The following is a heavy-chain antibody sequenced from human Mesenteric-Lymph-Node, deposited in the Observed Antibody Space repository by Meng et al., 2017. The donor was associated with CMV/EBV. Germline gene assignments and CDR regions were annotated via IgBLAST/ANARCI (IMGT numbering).Heavy chain of an antibody. J-gene: IGHJ4*02. D-gene: IGHD5/OR15-5a*01. Sequence: GESLKISCSASGFTFSKCGMHWVRQTPRKGLEWVASIRYDETYKYYSDSVQGRFTISRDNSKNTLYLQMDSLRLEDSAVYFCSRDGYSVLYYSDLWGQGTLVTVSS. CDR1: GFTFSKCG. CDR2: IRYDETYK. CDR3: SRDGYSVLYYSDL. V-gene: IGHV3-30*02.